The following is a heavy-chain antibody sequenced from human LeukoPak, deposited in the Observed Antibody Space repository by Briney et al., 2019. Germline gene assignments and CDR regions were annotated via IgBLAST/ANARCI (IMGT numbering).Heavy chain of an antibody. CDR3: ARGCGSSWYGG. J-gene: IGHJ4*02. CDR1: GFTVNNEY. Sequence: GGSLRLSCAASGFTVNNEYMYWVRQAPGRGLECVSLIYADGRTFYADSVKGRFTISRDNAKNSLHLQMNSLRAEDTAVYYCARGCGSSWYGGWGQGTLVTVSS. CDR2: IYADGRT. V-gene: IGHV3-66*01. D-gene: IGHD6-13*01.